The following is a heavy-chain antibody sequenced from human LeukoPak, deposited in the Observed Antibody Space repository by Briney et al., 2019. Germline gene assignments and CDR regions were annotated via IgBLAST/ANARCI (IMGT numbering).Heavy chain of an antibody. CDR2: ISSSSSYI. V-gene: IGHV3-21*01. Sequence: GGSLRLSCAASGFTFSSYNMNWVRQAPGKGLEWVSSISSSSSYIYYANSVKGRFTISRDNSKNTLYLEMNSLTVEDTAVYYCAKGRGGSSNWGSDYWGQGTQVTVSS. CDR3: AKGRGGSSNWGSDY. J-gene: IGHJ4*02. CDR1: GFTFSSYN. D-gene: IGHD7-27*01.